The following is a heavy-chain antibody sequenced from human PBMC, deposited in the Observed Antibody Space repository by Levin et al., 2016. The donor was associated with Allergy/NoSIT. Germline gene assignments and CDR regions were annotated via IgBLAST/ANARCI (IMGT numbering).Heavy chain of an antibody. Sequence: VRQMPGKGLEWMGIIYPGDSDITYSPSFQGQVTISADTSISTAYLQWSSLKASDTAIYYCARLETSYYYYYAMDVWGQGTTVTVSS. J-gene: IGHJ6*02. D-gene: IGHD2-2*01. CDR2: IYPGDSDI. CDR3: ARLETSYYYYYAMDV. V-gene: IGHV5-51*01.